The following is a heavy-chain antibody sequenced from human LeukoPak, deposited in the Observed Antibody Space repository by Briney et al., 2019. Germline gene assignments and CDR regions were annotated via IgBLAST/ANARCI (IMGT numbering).Heavy chain of an antibody. Sequence: SETLSLTCTVSGGSISSYYWSWIRQPPGKGLEWIGYIYYSGSTNYNPPLKSRVTISVDTSKNQFSLKLSSVTAADTAVYYCARADRPNLYYDFWSGGAVSWFDPWGQGTLVTVSS. CDR1: GGSISSYY. CDR2: IYYSGST. V-gene: IGHV4-59*01. CDR3: ARADRPNLYYDFWSGGAVSWFDP. D-gene: IGHD3-3*01. J-gene: IGHJ5*02.